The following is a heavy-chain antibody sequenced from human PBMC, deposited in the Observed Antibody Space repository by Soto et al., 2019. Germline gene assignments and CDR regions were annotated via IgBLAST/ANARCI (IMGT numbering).Heavy chain of an antibody. Sequence: PGGSLRLSCAASGFTFSSYGMHWVRQAPGKGLEWVAVIWYDGSNKYYADSVKGRFTISRDNSKNTLYLQMNSLRAEDTAVYYCAREPGASGGWGSSWYYYYYMDVWGKGTTVTVSS. V-gene: IGHV3-33*01. CDR3: AREPGASGGWGSSWYYYYYMDV. J-gene: IGHJ6*03. CDR1: GFTFSSYG. CDR2: IWYDGSNK. D-gene: IGHD6-13*01.